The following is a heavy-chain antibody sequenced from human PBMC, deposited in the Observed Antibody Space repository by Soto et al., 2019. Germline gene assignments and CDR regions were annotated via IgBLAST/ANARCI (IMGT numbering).Heavy chain of an antibody. CDR3: ATDLMVRGVISDYYGMDV. CDR1: GYTLTELS. J-gene: IGHJ6*02. D-gene: IGHD3-10*01. CDR2: FDPEDGET. V-gene: IGHV1-24*01. Sequence: QVQLVQSGAEVKKPGASVKVSCKVSGYTLTELSMHWVRQAPGKGLEWMGGFDPEDGETIYAQKFQGRGTMSADTYTDTAYMELSSLRSEDTAVYYCATDLMVRGVISDYYGMDVWGQGTTVTVSS.